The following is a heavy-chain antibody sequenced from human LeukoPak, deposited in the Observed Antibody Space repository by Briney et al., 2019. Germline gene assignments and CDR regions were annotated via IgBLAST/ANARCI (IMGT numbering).Heavy chain of an antibody. Sequence: SETLSLTCTVSGGSISSGDYYWSWIRQPPGKGLEWIGYIYYSGSTYYNPSLKSRVTISVDTSKNQFSLKLSSVTAADTAVYYCARRFSYYDFWSGYYYYYYMDVWGKGTTVTVSS. CDR3: ARRFSYYDFWSGYYYYYYMDV. D-gene: IGHD3-3*01. J-gene: IGHJ6*03. CDR1: GGSISSGDYY. V-gene: IGHV4-30-4*08. CDR2: IYYSGST.